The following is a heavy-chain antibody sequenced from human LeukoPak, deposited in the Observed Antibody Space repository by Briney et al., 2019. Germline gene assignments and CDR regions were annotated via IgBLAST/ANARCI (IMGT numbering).Heavy chain of an antibody. CDR3: ARLTTVNYYYGMDV. CDR1: GYTFTGYY. Sequence: GASVKVSCKASGYTFTGYYMHWVRQAPGQGLEWMGWINPNSGGTNYAQKFQGRVTMTRDTSISTAYMELSRLRSDDTAVYYCARLTTVNYYYGMDVWGQGTTVTVSS. V-gene: IGHV1-2*02. J-gene: IGHJ6*02. CDR2: INPNSGGT. D-gene: IGHD4-17*01.